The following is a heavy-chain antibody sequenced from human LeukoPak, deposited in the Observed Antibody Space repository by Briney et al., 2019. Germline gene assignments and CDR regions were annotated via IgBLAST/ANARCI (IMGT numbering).Heavy chain of an antibody. V-gene: IGHV4-59*11. CDR2: IYYSGST. D-gene: IGHD3-3*01. CDR3: ARSVSLGVFWSGYLDY. Sequence: SETLSLTCTVSGGSISSHYWSWIRQPPGKGLEWIGYIYYSGSTNYNPSHKSRVTISVDTSKNQFSLKLRSVTAADTAVYYCARSVSLGVFWSGYLDYWGQGTLVTVSS. J-gene: IGHJ4*02. CDR1: GGSISSHY.